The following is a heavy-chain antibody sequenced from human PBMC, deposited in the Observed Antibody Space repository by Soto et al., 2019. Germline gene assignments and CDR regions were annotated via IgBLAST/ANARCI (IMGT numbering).Heavy chain of an antibody. V-gene: IGHV3-48*03. CDR3: MRADY. CDR1: GFTFSSYD. CDR2: ISGVGTTI. J-gene: IGHJ4*02. Sequence: EVQLVESGGGLVQPGGSLRLSCAASGFTFSSYDMNWVRQAPGKGLEWVSSISGVGTTIYYADSVKGRFTISRDNAKNSLYLQMNSLRAEDTALYYCMRADYWGQGTLVTVSS.